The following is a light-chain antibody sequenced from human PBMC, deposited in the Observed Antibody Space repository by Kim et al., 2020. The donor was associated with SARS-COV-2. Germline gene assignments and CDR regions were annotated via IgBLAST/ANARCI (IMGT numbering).Light chain of an antibody. Sequence: IVLTQSPATLSLSPGERVTLSCRASQSVSSYLAWYQQKPGQAPRLLIYHASNRATGIPARFSGGGSGTDFSLTISSLEPEDFAVYYCQQRSNWPLTFGGGTKLEI. CDR2: HAS. CDR3: QQRSNWPLT. J-gene: IGKJ4*01. CDR1: QSVSSY. V-gene: IGKV3-11*01.